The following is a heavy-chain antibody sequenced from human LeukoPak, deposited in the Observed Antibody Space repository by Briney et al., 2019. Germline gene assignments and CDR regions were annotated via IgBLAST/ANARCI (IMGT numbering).Heavy chain of an antibody. CDR3: ARAHRPLWFGEKYLNWFDP. Sequence: SETLSLTCTVSGGSISSYYWSWIRQPPGKGLEWIGYIYYSGSTNYNPSLKSRVTISVDTSKNQFSLKLSSVTAADTAVYYCARAHRPLWFGEKYLNWFDPWGQGTLVTVSS. V-gene: IGHV4-59*01. CDR1: GGSISSYY. CDR2: IYYSGST. D-gene: IGHD3-10*01. J-gene: IGHJ5*02.